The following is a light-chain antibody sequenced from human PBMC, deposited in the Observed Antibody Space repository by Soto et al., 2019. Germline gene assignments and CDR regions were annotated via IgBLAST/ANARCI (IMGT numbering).Light chain of an antibody. Sequence: EIVLTQSPGPLSLSPGERATLSCRASQSVSSGYLAWYQQKPGRVPRLLIYGASNRAPGIPDRFTGSGSGTDFTLTIARVEPEGFAVYYCQLCGIAPFTFGPGTKVDIK. CDR3: QLCGIAPFT. CDR2: GAS. J-gene: IGKJ3*01. V-gene: IGKV3-20*01. CDR1: QSVSSGY.